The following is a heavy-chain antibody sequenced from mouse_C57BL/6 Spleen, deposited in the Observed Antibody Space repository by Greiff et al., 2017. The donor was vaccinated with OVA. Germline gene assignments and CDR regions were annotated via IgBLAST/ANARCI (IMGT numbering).Heavy chain of an antibody. V-gene: IGHV14-3*01. CDR1: GFNIKNTY. CDR3: VVYYDYDGNAMDY. Sequence: EVQRVESVAELVRPGASVKLSCTASGFNIKNTYMHWVKQRPEQGLEWIGRIDPANGNTKYAPKFQGKATITADTSSNTAYLQLSSLTSEDTAIYYCVVYYDYDGNAMDYWGQGTSVTVSS. D-gene: IGHD2-4*01. J-gene: IGHJ4*01. CDR2: IDPANGNT.